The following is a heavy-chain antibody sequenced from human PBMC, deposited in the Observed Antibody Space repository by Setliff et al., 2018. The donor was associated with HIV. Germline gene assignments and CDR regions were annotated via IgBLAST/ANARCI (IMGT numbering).Heavy chain of an antibody. CDR2: IYYNGRT. Sequence: PSETLSLTCTVSGGSISSGGYYWNWIRQYPVKGLEWIGHIYYNGRTLFNPALGTRLSMSVDTSENQFSLHLNSVTAADTAVYYCVRERRRSPLSYGLDVWGQGTTVTSP. V-gene: IGHV4-31*03. CDR3: VRERRRSPLSYGLDV. J-gene: IGHJ6*02. CDR1: GGSISSGGYY.